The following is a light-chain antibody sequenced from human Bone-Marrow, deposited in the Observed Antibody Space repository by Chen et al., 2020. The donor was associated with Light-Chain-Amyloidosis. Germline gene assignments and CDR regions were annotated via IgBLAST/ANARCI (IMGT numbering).Light chain of an antibody. V-gene: IGLV3-25*03. CDR3: QSADSSGTYEVI. CDR2: RDT. J-gene: IGLJ2*01. Sequence: SYELTQPPSVSVSPGQTARITCSGDDLPTKYAYWYQQKPGQAPVPVIHRDTERPSGISERFSGSSSGTTATSTISGVQAEDEADYHCQSADSSGTYEVIFGGGTKLTVL. CDR1: DLPTKY.